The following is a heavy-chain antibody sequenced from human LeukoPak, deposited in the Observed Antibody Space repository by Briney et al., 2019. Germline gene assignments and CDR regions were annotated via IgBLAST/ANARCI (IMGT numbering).Heavy chain of an antibody. D-gene: IGHD3-16*01. CDR3: ARSAITYMDV. V-gene: IGHV4-59*01. J-gene: IGHJ6*03. CDR1: GGSISNYY. Sequence: KPSETLSLTCTVSGGSISNYYWSWTRQPPGKGLEWIGYIHYSGNTNYNPSLKSRVTISVDTSKNQSSLKLSSVTAADTAVYYCARSAITYMDVWGKGTTVTVSS. CDR2: IHYSGNT.